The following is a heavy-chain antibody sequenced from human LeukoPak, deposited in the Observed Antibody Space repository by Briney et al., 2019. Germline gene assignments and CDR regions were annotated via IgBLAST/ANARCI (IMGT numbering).Heavy chain of an antibody. CDR1: GFTFSSYA. V-gene: IGHV3-23*01. J-gene: IGHJ4*02. CDR3: ARQDIVVVTAAPYFDY. CDR2: ISGSGGST. D-gene: IGHD2-2*01. Sequence: PGGSLRLSCAASGFTFSSYAMSWVRQAPGKGLEWVSAISGSGGSTYYADSVKGRFTISRDNSKNTLYLQMNSLRAEDTAVYYCARQDIVVVTAAPYFDYWGQGTLVTVSS.